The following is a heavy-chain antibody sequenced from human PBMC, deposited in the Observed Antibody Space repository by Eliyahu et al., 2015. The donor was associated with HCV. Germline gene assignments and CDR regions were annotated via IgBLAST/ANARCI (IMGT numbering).Heavy chain of an antibody. CDR3: ARGGYGGNFLDY. CDR2: IWYDGSNK. CDR1: GFPFSSYG. V-gene: IGHV3-33*01. Sequence: QVQLVESGGGVVQPGXSLRLSCXASGFPFSSYGMHWVRQAPGKGLEWVAVIWYDGSNKYYADSVKGRFTISRDNSKNTLYLQMNSLRAEDTAVYYCARGGYGGNFLDYWGQGTLVTVSS. J-gene: IGHJ4*02. D-gene: IGHD4-23*01.